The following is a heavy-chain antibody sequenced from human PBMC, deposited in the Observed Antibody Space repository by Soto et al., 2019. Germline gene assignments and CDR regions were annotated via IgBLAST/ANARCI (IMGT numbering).Heavy chain of an antibody. D-gene: IGHD3-22*01. CDR3: ARESYDSSGYPFDY. J-gene: IGHJ4*02. Sequence: QVQLVESGGGVVQPGRSLRLSCAASGFTFSSYAMHWVRQAPGKGLEWVAVISYDGSNKYYADSVKGRFTISRVNSKNTLYLQMNSLRAEDTAVYYCARESYDSSGYPFDYWGQGTLVTVSS. V-gene: IGHV3-30-3*01. CDR2: ISYDGSNK. CDR1: GFTFSSYA.